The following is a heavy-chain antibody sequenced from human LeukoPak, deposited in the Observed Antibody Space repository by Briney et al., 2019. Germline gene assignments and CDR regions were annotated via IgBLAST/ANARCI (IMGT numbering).Heavy chain of an antibody. D-gene: IGHD5-12*01. J-gene: IGHJ4*02. CDR1: GGSFSGYY. V-gene: IGHV4-34*01. CDR3: ARVPDKWLRSHYYFDY. CDR2: INHSGST. Sequence: SESLSLTCAVYGGSFSGYYWSWIRQPPGKGLEWIGEINHSGSTNYNPSLKSRVTISVETSKNQFSLKLSSVTAADTAVYYCARVPDKWLRSHYYFDYWGQGTLVTVSS.